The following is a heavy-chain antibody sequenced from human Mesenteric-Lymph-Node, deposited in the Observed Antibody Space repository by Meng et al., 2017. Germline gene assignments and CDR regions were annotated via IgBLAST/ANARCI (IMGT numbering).Heavy chain of an antibody. CDR2: ISWDGGST. CDR3: AKGGYSYGSLDY. D-gene: IGHD5-18*01. Sequence: GGSLRLSCAASGFTFDDYAMHWVRQAPGKGLEWVSLISWDGGSTYYADSVKGRFTISRDNSKNSLYLQMNSLRAEDTALYYCAKGGYSYGSLDYWGQGTLVTVSS. V-gene: IGHV3-43D*03. CDR1: GFTFDDYA. J-gene: IGHJ4*02.